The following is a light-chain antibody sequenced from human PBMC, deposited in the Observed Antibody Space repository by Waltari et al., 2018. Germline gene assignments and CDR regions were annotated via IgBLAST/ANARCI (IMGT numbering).Light chain of an antibody. CDR2: AAS. Sequence: DIQMTQSPSSLSASVGDRVTITCRASQDISNYLAWFQQKPGKAPKSLISAASSLQSGVPSKFSGSGSGTDFTHTISSLQAEDFATYYCQQYNSYPLTFGGGTKVEIK. CDR3: QQYNSYPLT. CDR1: QDISNY. J-gene: IGKJ4*01. V-gene: IGKV1-16*02.